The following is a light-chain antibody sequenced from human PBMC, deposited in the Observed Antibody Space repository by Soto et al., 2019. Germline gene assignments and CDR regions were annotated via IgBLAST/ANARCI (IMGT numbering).Light chain of an antibody. CDR1: SSDVGGYNY. CDR2: DVT. Sequence: QSALTQPRSVSGSPGQSVTISCNGTSSDVGGYNYVSWYQQYPGAAPKLMIYDVTMRPSGVPYRFSGSKSGNTASLTISGLQAEDEADYYCCSYAGSYTFYVFGGGTKLTVL. V-gene: IGLV2-11*01. J-gene: IGLJ1*01. CDR3: CSYAGSYTFYV.